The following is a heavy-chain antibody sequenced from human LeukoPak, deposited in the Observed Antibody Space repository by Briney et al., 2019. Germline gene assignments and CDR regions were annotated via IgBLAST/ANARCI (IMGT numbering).Heavy chain of an antibody. V-gene: IGHV3-7*01. CDR3: ARDMPGIAARSGAFDI. CDR2: IKQDGSEK. D-gene: IGHD6-6*01. Sequence: HTGGSLRLSCAASGFTFSSYWMSWVRQAPGKGLEWVANIKQDGSEKYYVDSVKGRFTISRDNAKNSLYLQMNSLRAEDTAVYYCARDMPGIAARSGAFDIWGQGTMVTVSS. J-gene: IGHJ3*02. CDR1: GFTFSSYW.